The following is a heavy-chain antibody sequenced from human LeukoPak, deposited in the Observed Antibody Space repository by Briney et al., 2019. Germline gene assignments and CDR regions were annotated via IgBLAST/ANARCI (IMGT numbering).Heavy chain of an antibody. CDR1: GFTFSSYS. D-gene: IGHD2-15*01. CDR2: ISSSSSYI. Sequence: GGSLRLSCAASGFTFSSYSMNWVRQAPGKGLEWVSSISSSSSYIYYADSVKGRFTISRGNAKNSLYLQMNSLRAADTAVYYCARDEGSGFDYWGQGTLVTVSS. CDR3: ARDEGSGFDY. J-gene: IGHJ4*02. V-gene: IGHV3-21*01.